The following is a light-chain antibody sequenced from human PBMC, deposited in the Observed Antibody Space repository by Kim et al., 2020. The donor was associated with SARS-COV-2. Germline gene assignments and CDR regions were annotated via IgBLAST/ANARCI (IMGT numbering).Light chain of an antibody. J-gene: IGKJ2*01. V-gene: IGKV1-39*01. CDR2: AAS. CDR1: QSIRSY. CDR3: QQSYNTPHT. Sequence: SSSVGDRVTITCRASQSIRSYLNWQQRKPVKAPKLLFYAASSLQSGVPSRFSGSGSGTDFTLTISSLQPEDFATYYCQQSYNTPHTFGQGTKLEIK.